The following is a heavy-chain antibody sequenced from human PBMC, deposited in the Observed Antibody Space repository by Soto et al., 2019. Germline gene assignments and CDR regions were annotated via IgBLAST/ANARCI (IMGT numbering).Heavy chain of an antibody. D-gene: IGHD3-3*01. CDR3: ARGEVMGPYYYYGMDV. J-gene: IGHJ6*02. CDR1: GCTFSSYA. CDR2: IIPIFGTA. V-gene: IGHV1-69*13. Sequence: SVKVSCKSSGCTFSSYAISWVRQAPGQGLEWMGGIIPIFGTANYAQKFQGRVTITADESTSTAYMELSSLSSEDTAVYYCARGEVMGPYYYYGMDVWGQGTTVTVSS.